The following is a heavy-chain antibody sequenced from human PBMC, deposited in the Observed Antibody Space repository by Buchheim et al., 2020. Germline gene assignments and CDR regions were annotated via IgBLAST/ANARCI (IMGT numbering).Heavy chain of an antibody. Sequence: QLQLQESGSGLVKPSQTLSLTCAVSGCSISSGGYSWSWIRQPPGKGLEWIGYIYHSGSTYYNPSLKSRVTISVDRSKNQFSLKLGAVTAADTAVYYCARGVGATEYYFDYWGQGTL. V-gene: IGHV4-30-2*01. CDR1: GCSISSGGYS. CDR2: IYHSGST. D-gene: IGHD1-26*01. J-gene: IGHJ4*02. CDR3: ARGVGATEYYFDY.